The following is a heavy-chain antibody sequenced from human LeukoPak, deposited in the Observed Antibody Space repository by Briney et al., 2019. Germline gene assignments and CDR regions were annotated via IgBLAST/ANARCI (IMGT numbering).Heavy chain of an antibody. CDR1: GFTFSGYC. J-gene: IGHJ4*02. Sequence: PGGSLRLSCAASGFTFSGYCMSWVRQAPGKGLEWVANIKQDGSEKYYVDSVKGRFTISRDNAKNSLYLQMNSLRAEDTAVYYCARDGLWPFDYWGQGTLVTVSS. CDR2: IKQDGSEK. CDR3: ARDGLWPFDY. V-gene: IGHV3-7*01.